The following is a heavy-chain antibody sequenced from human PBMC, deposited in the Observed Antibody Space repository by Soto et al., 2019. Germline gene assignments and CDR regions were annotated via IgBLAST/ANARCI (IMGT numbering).Heavy chain of an antibody. CDR3: ARDIVTPPDYYDSSGYALVYFDY. V-gene: IGHV4-38-2*02. Sequence: SETLSLTCAVSGYSISSGSYWGWIRQPPGKGLEWIGSIYHSGSTYYNPSLKSRVTISVDTSKNQFSLKLSSVTAADTAVYYCARDIVTPPDYYDSSGYALVYFDYWGQGTLVTVSS. D-gene: IGHD3-22*01. CDR1: GYSISSGSY. J-gene: IGHJ4*02. CDR2: IYHSGST.